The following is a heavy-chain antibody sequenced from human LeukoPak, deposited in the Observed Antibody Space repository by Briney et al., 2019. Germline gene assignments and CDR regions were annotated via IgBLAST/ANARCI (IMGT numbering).Heavy chain of an antibody. CDR2: INAGNGNI. CDR1: GHTSTTYA. D-gene: IGHD2-2*01. Sequence: ASVKVSCKASGHTSTTYAIHWVRQAPGQGLEWMGWINAGNGNIKYSQKLQGRVTITGDTSASTAYMELSSLRSEDTAVYYCARGYRSSTSCYMDVWGQGTTVT. J-gene: IGHJ6*02. CDR3: ARGYRSSTSCYMDV. V-gene: IGHV1-3*01.